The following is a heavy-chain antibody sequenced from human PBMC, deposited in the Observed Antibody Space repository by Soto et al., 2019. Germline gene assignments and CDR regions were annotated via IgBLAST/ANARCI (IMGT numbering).Heavy chain of an antibody. J-gene: IGHJ3*02. Sequence: PGGSLRLSCSASGFTFSRYYMSWIRQAPGKGLEWVSYISSSGSTIYYADSVKGRFTISRDNAKNSLYLQMNSLRAEDTAVYYSARDHGELDAFDIWGQGTMVTVSS. CDR2: ISSSGSTI. CDR1: GFTFSRYY. CDR3: ARDHGELDAFDI. V-gene: IGHV3-11*01. D-gene: IGHD1-7*01.